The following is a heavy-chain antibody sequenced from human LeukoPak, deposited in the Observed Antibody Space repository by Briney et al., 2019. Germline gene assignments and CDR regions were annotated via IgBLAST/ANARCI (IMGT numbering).Heavy chain of an antibody. CDR1: GFTFSSYA. Sequence: GGSLRLSCAASGFTFSSYAMHWVRQAPGKGLEYVSAISSNGGSTYYANSVKGRFTTSRDNSKNTLYLQMGSLRAEDMAVYYCARTYSSGWYEGFDYWGQGTLVTVSS. J-gene: IGHJ4*02. CDR2: ISSNGGST. CDR3: ARTYSSGWYEGFDY. D-gene: IGHD6-19*01. V-gene: IGHV3-64*01.